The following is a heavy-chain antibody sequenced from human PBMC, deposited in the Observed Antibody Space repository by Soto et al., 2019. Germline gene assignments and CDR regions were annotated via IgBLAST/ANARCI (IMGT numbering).Heavy chain of an antibody. V-gene: IGHV1-3*04. D-gene: IGHD5-12*01. CDR2: INTDNGNA. J-gene: IGHJ4*02. Sequence: QVQLVQSGTEVKKPGALVKVSCKTSGYTFTSHAMHWVRQAPGQRLEWMGWINTDNGNAKYSQKFQGRVTITRDTSASTAYMDLSILRSEDTAVYYCARGEDLGGYDNFDAWGQGTLVTGYS. CDR3: ARGEDLGGYDNFDA. CDR1: GYTFTSHA.